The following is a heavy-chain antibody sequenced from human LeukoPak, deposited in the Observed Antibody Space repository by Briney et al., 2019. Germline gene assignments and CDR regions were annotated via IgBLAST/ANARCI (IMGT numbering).Heavy chain of an antibody. CDR2: IYPGDSDT. CDR3: ARHGLYSYGPHDYYGMDV. Sequence: GESLKISCKGSGYSFTSYWIGWVRQMPGKGLEWMGIIYPGDSDTRYSPSFQGQVTISADKSISTAYLQWSSLKASDTAMYYCARHGLYSYGPHDYYGMDVWGQGTTVTVSS. J-gene: IGHJ6*02. CDR1: GYSFTSYW. V-gene: IGHV5-51*01. D-gene: IGHD5-18*01.